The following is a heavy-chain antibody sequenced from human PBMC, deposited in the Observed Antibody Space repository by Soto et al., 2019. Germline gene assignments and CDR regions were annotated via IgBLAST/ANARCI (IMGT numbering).Heavy chain of an antibody. V-gene: IGHV3-30-3*01. CDR3: ARGDRNRRKPFDY. CDR1: GFTFSSYA. CDR2: ISYDGSNK. J-gene: IGHJ4*02. Sequence: QVQLVESGGGVVQPGRSLRLSCAASGFTFSSYAMHWVRQAPGKGLEWVAVISYDGSNKYYADSVKGRFTISRDNSKNTLYLHMNSLRAEETDVDYCARGDRNRRKPFDYWGQGTLVTVSS.